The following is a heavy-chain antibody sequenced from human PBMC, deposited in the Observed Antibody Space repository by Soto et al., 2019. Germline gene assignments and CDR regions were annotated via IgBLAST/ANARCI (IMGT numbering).Heavy chain of an antibody. Sequence: QGQLVESGGGVVQPGRSLRLSCAGSGFTFSTYGMHWVRQAPGKGLEWVAVISYDGSNKYYADSVQGRFTISRDNSKNTVYLQMNSLRGEDTAVYYCAKDYRGSGHGYWGQGTPVTVSS. D-gene: IGHD6-25*01. CDR1: GFTFSTYG. J-gene: IGHJ4*02. V-gene: IGHV3-30*18. CDR2: ISYDGSNK. CDR3: AKDYRGSGHGY.